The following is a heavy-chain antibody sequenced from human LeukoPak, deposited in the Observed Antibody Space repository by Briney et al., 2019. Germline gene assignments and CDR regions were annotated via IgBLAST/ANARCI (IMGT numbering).Heavy chain of an antibody. V-gene: IGHV4-34*01. CDR3: ARVGIGDIVVVPAARYGTFDY. CDR1: GGSFSGYY. CDR2: INHSGST. Sequence: SETLSLTCAVYGGSFSGYYWSWIRQPPGKGLEWIGEINHSGSTNYNPSLKSRVTISVDTSKNQFSLKLSSVTAADTAVYYCARVGIGDIVVVPAARYGTFDYWARGTLVTVSS. J-gene: IGHJ4*02. D-gene: IGHD2-2*01.